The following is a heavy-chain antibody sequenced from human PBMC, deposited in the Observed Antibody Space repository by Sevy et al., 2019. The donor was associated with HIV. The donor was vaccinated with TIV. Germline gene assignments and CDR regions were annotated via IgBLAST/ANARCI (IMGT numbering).Heavy chain of an antibody. CDR1: GGSVSSGSYY. CDR2: IYYSGST. Sequence: SETLSLTCTVSGGSVSSGSYYWSWIRQPPGKGLEWIGYIYYSGSTNYNPSLKSRVTISVDTSKNQFSLKLSSVTAADAAVYYCARAAVTIFRVGSSPTRAFAIWGQGTMVTDSS. CDR3: ARAAVTIFRVGSSPTRAFAI. V-gene: IGHV4-61*01. J-gene: IGHJ3*02. D-gene: IGHD3-3*01.